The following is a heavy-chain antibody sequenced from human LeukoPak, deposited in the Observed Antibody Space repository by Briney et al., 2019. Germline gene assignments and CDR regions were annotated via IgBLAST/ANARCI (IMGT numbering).Heavy chain of an antibody. CDR1: GFTFSSYA. V-gene: IGHV3-23*01. Sequence: GGSLRLSCAASGFTFSSYAMSWVRQAPGKGLEWVSAISGSGGSTYYADSVKGRFTISRDNSENTLYLQMNSLRAEDTAVYYCAKARIAAPGEPPDYWGQGTLVTVSS. D-gene: IGHD6-13*01. CDR2: ISGSGGST. J-gene: IGHJ4*02. CDR3: AKARIAAPGEPPDY.